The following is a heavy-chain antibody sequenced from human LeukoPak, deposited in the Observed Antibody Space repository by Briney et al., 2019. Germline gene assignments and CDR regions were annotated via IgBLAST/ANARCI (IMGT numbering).Heavy chain of an antibody. CDR1: GYSFTSYW. CDR3: ARTDIAATIGNGAFDI. CDR2: IYPGDSDT. J-gene: IGHJ3*02. D-gene: IGHD5-12*01. Sequence: GESLNISCKGSGYSFTSYWIGWVRQMPGKGLEWMGIIYPGDSDTRYSPSFQGQVTTSADKSISTAYLQWSSLKASDTAMYYCARTDIAATIGNGAFDIWGQGTMVTVSS. V-gene: IGHV5-51*01.